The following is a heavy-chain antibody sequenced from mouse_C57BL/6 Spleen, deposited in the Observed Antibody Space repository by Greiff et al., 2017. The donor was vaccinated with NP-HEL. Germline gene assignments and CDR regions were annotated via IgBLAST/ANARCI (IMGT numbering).Heavy chain of an antibody. Sequence: EVKVEESGGGLVQPGGSMKLSCAASGFAFSDAWLDWVRQSPEKGLEWVAEIRHKANNYATYYAESGKGRFTISSDDSKSRFYLQMNSLRAEDTGIYYCTEITTVDFDVWGTGTTVTVSS. CDR2: IRHKANNYAT. CDR3: TEITTVDFDV. V-gene: IGHV6-6*01. D-gene: IGHD1-1*01. J-gene: IGHJ1*03. CDR1: GFAFSDAW.